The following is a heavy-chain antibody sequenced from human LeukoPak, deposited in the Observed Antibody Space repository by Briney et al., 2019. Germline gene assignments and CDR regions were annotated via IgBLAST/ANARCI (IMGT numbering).Heavy chain of an antibody. D-gene: IGHD6-19*01. CDR2: IYSGGST. V-gene: IGHV3-53*01. Sequence: QPGGSLRLSCAASGFTVSFNYMSWVRQAPGKGLEWISVIYSGGSTYYADPVKGRFTISRDDSKNTLYLQMNSLRAEDTAIYYCARAQWRKYSYYYMDVWGKGTTVNVSS. CDR1: GFTVSFNY. CDR3: ARAQWRKYSYYYMDV. J-gene: IGHJ6*03.